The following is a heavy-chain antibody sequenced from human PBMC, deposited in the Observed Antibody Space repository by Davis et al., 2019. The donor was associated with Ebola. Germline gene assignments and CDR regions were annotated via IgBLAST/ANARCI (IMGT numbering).Heavy chain of an antibody. CDR3: ARAGYCSSTSCYYNYYYYGMDV. Sequence: ASVKVSCKASGYTFTSYGISWVRQAPGQGVEWMGWISAYNGNTNYAQKLQGRVTMTTDTSTSTAYMELRSLRSDDTAVYYCARAGYCSSTSCYYNYYYYGMDVWGQGTTVTVSS. V-gene: IGHV1-18*01. D-gene: IGHD2-2*01. CDR1: GYTFTSYG. J-gene: IGHJ6*02. CDR2: ISAYNGNT.